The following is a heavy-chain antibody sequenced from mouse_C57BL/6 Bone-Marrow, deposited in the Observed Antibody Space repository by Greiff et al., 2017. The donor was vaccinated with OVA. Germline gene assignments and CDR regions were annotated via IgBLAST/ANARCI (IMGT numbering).Heavy chain of an antibody. V-gene: IGHV1-26*01. CDR2: INPNNGGT. J-gene: IGHJ4*01. CDR1: GYTFTDYY. CDR3: ARGEYALLYYAMDY. Sequence: VQLQQSGPELVKPGASVKISCKASGYTFTDYYMNWVKQSHGKSLEWIGDINPNNGGTSYNQKFKGKATLTVDKSSSTAYMELRSLTSEDSAVYYCARGEYALLYYAMDYWGQGTSVTVSS. D-gene: IGHD5-1*01.